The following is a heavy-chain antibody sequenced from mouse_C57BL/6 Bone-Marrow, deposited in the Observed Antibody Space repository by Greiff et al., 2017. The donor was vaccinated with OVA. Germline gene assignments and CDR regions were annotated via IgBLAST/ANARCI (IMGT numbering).Heavy chain of an antibody. J-gene: IGHJ4*01. D-gene: IGHD2-3*01. CDR2: IYPGSGST. CDR3: AKIYDGYFRYAMDY. V-gene: IGHV1-55*01. Sequence: QVQLQQPGAELVKPGASVKMSCKASGYTFTSYWITWVKQRPGQGLEWIGDIYPGSGSTNYNEKFKSKATLTVDTSSSTAYMQLSSLTSEDSAVYYGAKIYDGYFRYAMDYWGQGTSVTVSS. CDR1: GYTFTSYW.